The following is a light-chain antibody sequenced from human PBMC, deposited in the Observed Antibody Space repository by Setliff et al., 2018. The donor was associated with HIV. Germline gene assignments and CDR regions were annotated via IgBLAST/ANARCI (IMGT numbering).Light chain of an antibody. CDR1: SSDVGGYNR. Sequence: SVLTQPPSVSWSPGQSVTISCTGTSSDVGGYNRVSWYQQPPGTAPKLMIYEVSNRPSGVPDRFSGSKSGNTASLTISGLQAEDEADYYCSSYTSSRGVVFGGGAKVTVL. CDR2: EVS. V-gene: IGLV2-18*02. J-gene: IGLJ2*01. CDR3: SSYTSSRGVV.